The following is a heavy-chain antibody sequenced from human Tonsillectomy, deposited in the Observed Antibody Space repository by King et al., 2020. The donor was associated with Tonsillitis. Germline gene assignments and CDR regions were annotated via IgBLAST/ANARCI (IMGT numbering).Heavy chain of an antibody. Sequence: QLVQSGAEVKKPGASVKVSCKASGYTFSNYIISWVRQSPGQGLEWMGWINTYNDNTNYAQKLQGRVTMSTDTSTTTAYMELRNLRSDDTAVYYCARDLYCSGGSCSAFDYWDQGTLVTVSS. V-gene: IGHV1-18*01. CDR1: GYTFSNYI. D-gene: IGHD2-15*01. CDR2: INTYNDNT. J-gene: IGHJ4*02. CDR3: ARDLYCSGGSCSAFDY.